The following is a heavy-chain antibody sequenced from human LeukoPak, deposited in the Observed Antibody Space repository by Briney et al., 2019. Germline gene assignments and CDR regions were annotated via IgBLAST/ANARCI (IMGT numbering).Heavy chain of an antibody. CDR3: ACLYGSGSYYNMGYYYYGMDV. CDR2: ISSSSSTI. D-gene: IGHD3-10*01. V-gene: IGHV3-48*01. J-gene: IGHJ6*02. Sequence: GGSLRLSCAASGFTFSSYSMNWVRQAPGKGLEWVSYISSSSSTIYYADSVKGRFTISRDNAKNSLYLQMNSLRAEDTAVYYCACLYGSGSYYNMGYYYYGMDVWGQGTMVTVSS. CDR1: GFTFSSYS.